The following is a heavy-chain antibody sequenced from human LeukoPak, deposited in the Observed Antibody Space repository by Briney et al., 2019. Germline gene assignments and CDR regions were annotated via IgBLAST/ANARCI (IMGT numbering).Heavy chain of an antibody. CDR2: TYYGSKWYN. CDR3: ARGDRRAVAGTGTLAY. CDR1: GDSVSSNSVT. J-gene: IGHJ4*02. Sequence: SQTLSLTCAMSGDSVSSNSVTWNWIRQSPSRGLEWLGRTYYGSKWYNEYAVSVKSRMTINPDTSKNQFSLQLNSVTPEATAVYYCARGDRRAVAGTGTLAYWGQGTLVTVSS. V-gene: IGHV6-1*01. D-gene: IGHD6-19*01.